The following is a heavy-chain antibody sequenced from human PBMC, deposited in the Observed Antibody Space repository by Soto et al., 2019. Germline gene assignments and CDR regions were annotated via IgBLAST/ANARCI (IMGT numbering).Heavy chain of an antibody. CDR1: GGTFSSYA. Sequence: ASVKVSCKASGGTFSSYAISWVRQAPGQGLEWMGGIIPIFGTANYAQKFQGRVTITADESTSTAYMELSSLRSEDTAVYYCARDLFVVAKYCISTSCPTSYGMDVWGQGTTVTVSS. D-gene: IGHD2-2*01. J-gene: IGHJ6*02. CDR2: IIPIFGTA. CDR3: ARDLFVVAKYCISTSCPTSYGMDV. V-gene: IGHV1-69*01.